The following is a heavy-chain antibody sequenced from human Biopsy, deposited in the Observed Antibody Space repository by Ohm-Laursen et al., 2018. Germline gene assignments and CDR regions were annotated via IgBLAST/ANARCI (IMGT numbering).Heavy chain of an antibody. J-gene: IGHJ4*02. CDR3: TKERRGWYSER. V-gene: IGHV3-30*18. CDR1: GFKFDNYG. CDR2: ITHDGSKT. D-gene: IGHD6-19*01. Sequence: SLRLSCTASGFKFDNYGMNWVRQAPGKGLEWVAIITHDGSKTYYADSVEGRFTISRDQFKSTVYLQLNSLRTEDTAIYYCTKERRGWYSERWGQGTLVTVSS.